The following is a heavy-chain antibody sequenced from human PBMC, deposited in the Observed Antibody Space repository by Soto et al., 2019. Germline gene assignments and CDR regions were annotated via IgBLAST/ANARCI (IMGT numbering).Heavy chain of an antibody. J-gene: IGHJ4*02. Sequence: QVQMVQSGAEVKKPGASVKVSCKASGNSFTGYYVHWVRQAPGQGLEWMGWINPKSGGTNYAQKLQGRVTMTRDTSINTAYMELRSLRSDDTAVYFCARDGVVPTMDWGQGTLVTVSS. CDR1: GNSFTGYY. CDR2: INPKSGGT. V-gene: IGHV1-2*02. CDR3: ARDGVVPTMD. D-gene: IGHD5-12*01.